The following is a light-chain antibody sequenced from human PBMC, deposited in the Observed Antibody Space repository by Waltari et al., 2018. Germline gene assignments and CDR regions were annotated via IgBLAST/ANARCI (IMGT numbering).Light chain of an antibody. CDR2: DVT. CDR3: SSQTLDGVVL. J-gene: IGLJ2*01. Sequence: LTQPAPVPGSPGKSITTPSIGLGSVVVPSALVSWHQHHPGKPPQVIIYDVTNRPSGVSARFSASRSANTASLTISGLQPEDEGDYFCSSQTLDGVVLFGGGTKVTVL. V-gene: IGLV2-14*03. CDR1: GSVVVPSAL.